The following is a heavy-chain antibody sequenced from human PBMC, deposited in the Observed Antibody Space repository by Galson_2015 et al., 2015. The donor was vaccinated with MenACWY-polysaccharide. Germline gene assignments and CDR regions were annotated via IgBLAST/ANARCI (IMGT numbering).Heavy chain of an antibody. CDR1: GFTFSAYT. CDR2: ISIDGRNT. D-gene: IGHD6-19*01. J-gene: IGHJ4*01. CDR3: VKATETSGWIRVPGY. V-gene: IGHV3-23*01. Sequence: SLRLSCAASGFTFSAYTMSWVRQAPGKGLEWVTVISIDGRNTYYADPVKGRFTISRDNSKNTLFLQMNGLTAEDTAVYYCVKATETSGWIRVPGYWGHGTLVTVSS.